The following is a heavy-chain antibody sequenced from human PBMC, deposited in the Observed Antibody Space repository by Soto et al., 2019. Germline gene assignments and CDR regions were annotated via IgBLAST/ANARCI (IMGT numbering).Heavy chain of an antibody. CDR1: GGSFNNYC. Sequence: QVRLQQWGAGLVRPSETLSLPCAVYGGSFNNYCWSWIRQPPGKGLAWIGEVCPGGRTNYSPTLKREVISAVEGSKNPFSLRLTSVTVADTAVYYCARGDYGQYDAYNWFDPWGQGNLVSVAS. CDR3: ARGDYGQYDAYNWFDP. CDR2: VCPGGRT. J-gene: IGHJ5*02. D-gene: IGHD3-10*01. V-gene: IGHV4-34*02.